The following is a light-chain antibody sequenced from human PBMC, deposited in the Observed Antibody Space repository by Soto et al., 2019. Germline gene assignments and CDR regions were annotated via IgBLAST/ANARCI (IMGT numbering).Light chain of an antibody. CDR2: DVS. J-gene: IGLJ2*01. V-gene: IGLV2-14*01. CDR1: SSDVGGYNY. CDR3: SSYTRGSPHVV. Sequence: QSALTQPASVSGSPGQSITISCTGTSSDVGGYNYVSWYQQHPGKAPKLMIYDVSNRPSGVSNRFSGYKSGNTASLTISGRQAEDEDDYYCSSYTRGSPHVVFGGGTKLTVL.